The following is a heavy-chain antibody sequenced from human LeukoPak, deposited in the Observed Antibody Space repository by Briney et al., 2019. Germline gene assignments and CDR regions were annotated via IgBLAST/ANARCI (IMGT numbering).Heavy chain of an antibody. CDR1: GFAFNTYA. J-gene: IGHJ4*02. Sequence: GRSLRLSRAASGFAFNTYAMHWVRQAPGQGLEWVALIWHDGSHKFYSNSVRGQFTISRDNSKNTVALQMNNVRPEDTAVYYCVREILGSGSYPYFWGEGTDVSV. D-gene: IGHD3-10*01. CDR2: IWHDGSHK. V-gene: IGHV3-33*01. CDR3: VREILGSGSYPYF.